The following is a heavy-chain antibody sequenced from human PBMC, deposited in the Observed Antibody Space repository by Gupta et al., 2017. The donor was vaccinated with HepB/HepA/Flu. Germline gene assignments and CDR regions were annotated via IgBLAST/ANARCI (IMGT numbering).Heavy chain of an antibody. CDR3: AREGIVVVPGALQGAFEF. J-gene: IGHJ3*01. Sequence: QVRLQESGPGLVKPSETLSLTCTVSGGSMINYYWSWIRQSPGKGLEWLGDIDYGGSDYHKPSRKWRVTISADTSKTQFSRHLTSVTDEDNVVYYCAREGIVVVPGALQGAFEFWGQGTMVTVSS. D-gene: IGHD2-2*01. CDR2: IDYGGSD. V-gene: IGHV4-59*12. CDR1: GGSMINYY.